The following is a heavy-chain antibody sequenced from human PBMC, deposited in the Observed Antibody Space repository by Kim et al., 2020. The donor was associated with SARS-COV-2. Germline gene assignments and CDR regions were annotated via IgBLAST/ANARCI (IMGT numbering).Heavy chain of an antibody. V-gene: IGHV1-18*04. CDR3: ARDQSYLPTYYDFWSGYTGWDY. CDR2: ISAYNGNT. D-gene: IGHD3-3*01. Sequence: ASVKVSCKASGYTFTSYGISWVRQAPGQGLEWMGWISAYNGNTNYAQKLQGRVTMTTDTSTSTAYMELRSLRSDDTAVYYCARDQSYLPTYYDFWSGYTGWDYWGQGTLVTVSS. J-gene: IGHJ4*02. CDR1: GYTFTSYG.